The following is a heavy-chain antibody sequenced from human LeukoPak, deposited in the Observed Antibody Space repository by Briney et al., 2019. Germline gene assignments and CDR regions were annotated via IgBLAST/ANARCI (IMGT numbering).Heavy chain of an antibody. CDR2: IYYSGAN. V-gene: IGHV4-39*02. D-gene: IGHD6-19*01. CDR3: VRVRGYWLVRGYLDY. Sequence: SETLSLTCTVSGGSISSSSYYWGWLRQSPGKGLEWIGSIYYSGANHYNPSLKSRVTMSVDTSKNQFSVKLTSVTATDTAVYYCVRVRGYWLVRGYLDYWGQGTQVTVSS. J-gene: IGHJ4*02. CDR1: GGSISSSSYY.